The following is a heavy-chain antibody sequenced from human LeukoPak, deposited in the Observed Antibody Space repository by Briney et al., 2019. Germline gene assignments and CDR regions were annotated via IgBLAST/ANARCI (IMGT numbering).Heavy chain of an antibody. CDR3: ARAAMARRYYYYYMDV. J-gene: IGHJ6*03. D-gene: IGHD2-2*01. Sequence: PSETLSLTCTVSGGSISSYYWSWIRQPAGKGLEWIGRIYTSGSTNYNPSLKSRVTMSVDTSKNQFSLKLSSGTAADTAVYYCARAAMARRYYYYYMDVWGKGTTVTVSS. V-gene: IGHV4-4*07. CDR2: IYTSGST. CDR1: GGSISSYY.